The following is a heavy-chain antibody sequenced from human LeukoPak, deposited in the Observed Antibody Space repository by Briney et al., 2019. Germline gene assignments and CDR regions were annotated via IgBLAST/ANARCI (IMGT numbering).Heavy chain of an antibody. CDR2: ISYDGSNK. J-gene: IGHJ3*02. V-gene: IGHV3-30-3*01. CDR3: ATNSAVAGPDAFDI. CDR1: GFTFSSYA. D-gene: IGHD6-19*01. Sequence: PGGSLRLSCAASGFTFSSYAMHWVRQAPGKGLEWVAVISYDGSNKYYADPVKGRFTISRDNSKNTLYLQMNSLRAEDTAVYYCATNSAVAGPDAFDIWGQGTMVTVSS.